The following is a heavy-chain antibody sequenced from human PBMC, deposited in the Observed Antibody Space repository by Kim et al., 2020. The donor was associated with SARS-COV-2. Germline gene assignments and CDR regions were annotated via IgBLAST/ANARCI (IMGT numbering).Heavy chain of an antibody. V-gene: IGHV3-74*01. CDR1: GFTLSIYW. J-gene: IGHJ6*01. D-gene: IGHD3-9*01. Sequence: GGSLRLSCAASGFTLSIYWMHWVRQATGKGLVWVARINSDGSRSNSADAVKGRFTISGNNAKNTLYLLISLRRADDTAVYYCGGEGQDFDWEYYFKGM. CDR3: GGEGQDFDWEYYFKGM. CDR2: INSDGSRS.